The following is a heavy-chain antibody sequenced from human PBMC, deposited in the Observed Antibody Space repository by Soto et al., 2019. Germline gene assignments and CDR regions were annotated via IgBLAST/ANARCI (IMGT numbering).Heavy chain of an antibody. CDR1: GFTFSSYA. CDR2: ISMSGTTM. Sequence: EVRLVESGGGLAQPGGSLRLSCAASGFTFSSYAMNWVRQSAGKGLEWVSYISMSGTTMFYADSVKGRFTISRDNAKKSLFLQMNSLRDEDTAMYYCARDAIGDATNWFDPWGQGTLVTVSS. V-gene: IGHV3-48*02. CDR3: ARDAIGDATNWFDP. J-gene: IGHJ5*02.